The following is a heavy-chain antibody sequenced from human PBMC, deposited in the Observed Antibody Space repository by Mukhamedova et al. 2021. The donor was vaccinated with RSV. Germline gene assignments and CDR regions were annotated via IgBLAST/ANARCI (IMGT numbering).Heavy chain of an antibody. CDR2: IDPTDSNT. CDR3: ARDFYDPSGYSYYFDY. Sequence: GRIDPTDSNTHYSPSFQGHVTISADKSINTAYLQWSSLKASDTAIYFCARDFYDPSGYSYYFDYWGQGTRATVSS. J-gene: IGHJ4*02. D-gene: IGHD3-22*01. V-gene: IGHV5-10-1*01.